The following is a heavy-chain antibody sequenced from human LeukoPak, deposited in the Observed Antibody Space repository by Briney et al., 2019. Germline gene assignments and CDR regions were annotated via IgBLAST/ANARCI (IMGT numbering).Heavy chain of an antibody. D-gene: IGHD3-10*01. CDR2: ISGSGGTT. CDR3: ANVYGSGSYCLFDY. CDR1: GFTFSSYG. V-gene: IGHV3-23*01. J-gene: IGHJ4*02. Sequence: GGSLRLSCAASGFTFSSYGMSWVRQAPGKGLEWASAISGSGGTTYYADSVKGRFTISRDNSKNTLYLQMNSLRAEDTAVYYCANVYGSGSYCLFDYWGQGTLATVSS.